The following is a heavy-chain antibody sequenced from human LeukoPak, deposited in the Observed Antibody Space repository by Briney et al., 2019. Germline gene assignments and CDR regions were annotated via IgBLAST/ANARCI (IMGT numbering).Heavy chain of an antibody. CDR2: ISSSSSYI. CDR1: GFTFSSYS. J-gene: IGHJ4*02. Sequence: GGSLRLSCAASGFTFSSYSMNWVRQAPGKGLEWVSSISSSSSYIYYADSVKGRFTISRDNSKSTLYLQMNSLRAEDTAVYYCASLVVKNPLDYWGQGTLVTVSS. CDR3: ASLVVKNPLDY. V-gene: IGHV3-21*01. D-gene: IGHD2-21*01.